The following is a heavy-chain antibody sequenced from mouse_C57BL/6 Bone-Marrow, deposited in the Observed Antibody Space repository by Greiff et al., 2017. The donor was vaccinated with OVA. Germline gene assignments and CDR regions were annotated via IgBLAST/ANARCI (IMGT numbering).Heavy chain of an antibody. V-gene: IGHV1-61*01. CDR1: GYTFTSYW. CDR2: IYPSDSET. D-gene: IGHD3-2*02. Sequence: QVQLQQPGAELVRPGSSVKLSCKASGYTFTSYWMDWVKQRPGQGLEWIGNIYPSDSETHYNQKFKDKATLTVDKSSSTAYMQLSSLTSEDSAVYCGAREGILTAQATGLDYWGKGTSVTVSS. CDR3: AREGILTAQATGLDY. J-gene: IGHJ4*01.